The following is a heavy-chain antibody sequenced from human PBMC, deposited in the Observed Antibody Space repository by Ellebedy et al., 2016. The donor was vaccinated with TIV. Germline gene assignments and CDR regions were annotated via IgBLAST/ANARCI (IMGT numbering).Heavy chain of an antibody. CDR1: GVSIGDTRYY. CDR3: ARHKHRRYFQH. Sequence: MPSETLSLTCVVSGVSIGDTRYYWAWTRQSPGKGLEWIGSIYYRGLTYESPSFKSRATISVDTSKNQFSLKLTSVTAADTAVYYCARHKHRRYFQHWGQGTLVTVSS. CDR2: IYYRGLT. J-gene: IGHJ1*01. V-gene: IGHV4-39*01. D-gene: IGHD2-21*01.